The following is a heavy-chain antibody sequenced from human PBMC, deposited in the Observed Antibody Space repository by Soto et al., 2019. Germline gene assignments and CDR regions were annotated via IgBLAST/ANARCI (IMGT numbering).Heavy chain of an antibody. J-gene: IGHJ4*02. Sequence: LRLSCAASGFTFSSYAMHWVRQAPGKGLEWVAVISYDGSNKYYADSVKGRFTISRDNSKNTLYLQMNSLRAEDTAVYYCARERQWLVGYWGQGTLVTVSS. CDR1: GFTFSSYA. CDR3: ARERQWLVGY. V-gene: IGHV3-30-3*01. D-gene: IGHD6-19*01. CDR2: ISYDGSNK.